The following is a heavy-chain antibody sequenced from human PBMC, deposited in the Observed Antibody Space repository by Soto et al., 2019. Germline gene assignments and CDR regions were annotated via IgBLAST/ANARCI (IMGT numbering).Heavy chain of an antibody. Sequence: EVQLVESGGDLVQRGGSLRLSCTGPGFNVSSYALHWVRQPSGKGLEWVGRIRGRGKKYATSYAKSVRGSFYLASDDSKISVFLHRHSVGDEAAGFYFWGGRGGGCRKCNWVQGNLGTV. CDR2: IRGRGKKYAT. V-gene: IGHV3-73*01. J-gene: IGHJ1*01. CDR3: GGRGGGCRKCN. CDR1: GFNVSSYA. D-gene: IGHD3-3*01.